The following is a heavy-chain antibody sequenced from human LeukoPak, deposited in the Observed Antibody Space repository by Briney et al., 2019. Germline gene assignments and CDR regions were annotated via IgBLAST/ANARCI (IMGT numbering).Heavy chain of an antibody. Sequence: GASVKVSCKASGYTVTNYYMHWVRQAPGQGLEWMGIVNPSSISASYAQKFQGRVTMTRDTSTSTAYMELRSLRSDDTAVYYCARGSAAADTTNDYWGQGTLVTVSS. CDR3: ARGSAAADTTNDY. V-gene: IGHV1-46*01. D-gene: IGHD6-13*01. J-gene: IGHJ4*02. CDR2: VNPSSISA. CDR1: GYTVTNYY.